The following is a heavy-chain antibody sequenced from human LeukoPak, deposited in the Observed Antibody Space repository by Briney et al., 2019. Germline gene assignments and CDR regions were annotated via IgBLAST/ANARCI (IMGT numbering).Heavy chain of an antibody. V-gene: IGHV4-4*07. J-gene: IGHJ4*02. CDR1: GGSISGYY. CDR2: MYTSEST. CDR3: ARRQIYFDY. Sequence: PSETLSLTCTVSGGSISGYYWSWIRQSAGKGLEWVGRMYTSESTNYNPSLKSRVTISLDTSKNQLSLKLSSVTAADTAVYYCARRQIYFDYWGQGTLVTVSS.